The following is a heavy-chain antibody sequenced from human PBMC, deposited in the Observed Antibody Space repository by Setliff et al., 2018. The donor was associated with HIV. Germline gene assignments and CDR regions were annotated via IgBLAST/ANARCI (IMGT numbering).Heavy chain of an antibody. Sequence: ASVKVSCKVSGYTLTELSIHWVRQAPGKGLEWMGGFDAEDGETIYAQSFQDRVTMTEDILADTAYMELRSLTSEDTAIYFCAADRRTVSILRGAFHVWGQGTLVTVSS. CDR3: AADRRTVSILRGAFHV. D-gene: IGHD4-17*01. CDR1: GYTLTELS. CDR2: FDAEDGET. J-gene: IGHJ3*01. V-gene: IGHV1-24*01.